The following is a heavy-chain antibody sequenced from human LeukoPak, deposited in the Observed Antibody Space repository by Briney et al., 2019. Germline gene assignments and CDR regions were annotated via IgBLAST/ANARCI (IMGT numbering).Heavy chain of an antibody. CDR2: INPNSGGT. V-gene: IGHV1-2*04. CDR1: GYTFTGYY. D-gene: IGHD3-10*01. Sequence: GASVKVSCKASGYTFTGYYTHWVRQAPGQGLEWMGWINPNSGGTNYAQKFQGWVTMTRDTSISTAYMELSRLRSDDTAVYYCARDRITMVRGVQNYYYYYGMDVWGKGTTVTVSS. J-gene: IGHJ6*04. CDR3: ARDRITMVRGVQNYYYYYGMDV.